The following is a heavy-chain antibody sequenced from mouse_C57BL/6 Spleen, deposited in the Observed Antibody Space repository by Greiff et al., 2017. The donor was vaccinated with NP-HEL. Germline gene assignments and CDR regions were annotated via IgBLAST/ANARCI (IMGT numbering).Heavy chain of an antibody. CDR1: GYSITSGYY. Sequence: DVQLQESGPGLVKPSQSLSLTCSVTGYSITSGYYWNWIRQFPGNKLEWMGYISYDGSNNYNPSLKNRISITRDTSKNQFFLKLNSVTTEDTATYYCARGGGYDAMDYWGQGTSVTVSS. CDR2: ISYDGSN. CDR3: ARGGGYDAMDY. J-gene: IGHJ4*01. D-gene: IGHD1-1*02. V-gene: IGHV3-6*01.